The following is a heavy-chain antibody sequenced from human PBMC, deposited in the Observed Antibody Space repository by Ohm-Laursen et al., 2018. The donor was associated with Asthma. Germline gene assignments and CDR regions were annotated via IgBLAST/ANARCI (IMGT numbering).Heavy chain of an antibody. CDR1: GYTFSRYS. CDR3: ARGRFYA. D-gene: IGHD2/OR15-2a*01. Sequence: SLRLSCAASGYTFSRYSIHWIRQAPGKGLEWVAVIWYDGSNKYYADSVKGRFTISRDNSKNTLYLQMNSLRAEDTAVYYCARGRFYAWGQGTLVPVSS. J-gene: IGHJ5*02. V-gene: IGHV3-33*08. CDR2: IWYDGSNK.